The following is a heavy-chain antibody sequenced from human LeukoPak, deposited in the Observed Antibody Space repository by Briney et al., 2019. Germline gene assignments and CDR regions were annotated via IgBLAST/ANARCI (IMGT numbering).Heavy chain of an antibody. V-gene: IGHV4-59*01. Sequence: SETLSLTCTVSGGSISSYYWSWIRKPPGKGLEWIGYIYYSGSTNYNPSLKSRVTISVDKSKNQFSLKLGSVTAADTAVYYCASCYDFNYYYMHVWGKGTKVTVSS. CDR3: ASCYDFNYYYMHV. D-gene: IGHD3-3*01. J-gene: IGHJ6*03. CDR2: IYYSGST. CDR1: GGSISSYY.